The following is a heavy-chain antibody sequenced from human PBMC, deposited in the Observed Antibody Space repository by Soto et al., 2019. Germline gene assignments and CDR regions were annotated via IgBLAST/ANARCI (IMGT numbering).Heavy chain of an antibody. CDR3: EAASSTSGGYYGMDV. CDR1: GFTFTSSA. D-gene: IGHD2-2*01. V-gene: IGHV1-58*02. CDR2: IVVGSGHT. Sequence: QMQLVQSGPEVKKPGTSVKVSCKTSGFTFTSSAMQWVRQARGQRLEWIGWIVVGSGHTNYAQKFQERDTITRDMSTSTAYMELSSLRSEDTAMYYCEAASSTSGGYYGMDVWGQGTKVTVSS. J-gene: IGHJ6*02.